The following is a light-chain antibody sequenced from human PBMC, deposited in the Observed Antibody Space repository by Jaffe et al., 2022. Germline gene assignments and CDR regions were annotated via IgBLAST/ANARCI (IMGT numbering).Light chain of an antibody. V-gene: IGKV2-30*02. CDR3: MQGTHWPPT. CDR1: QSLVHSDGNTY. J-gene: IGKJ5*01. CDR2: KVS. Sequence: DVVMTQSPLSLPVTLGQPASISCRSSQSLVHSDGNTYLNWFQQRPGQSPRRLIYKVSNRDSGVPDRFSGGVSGTDFTLEISRVEAEDVGVYYCMQGTHWPPTFGQGTRLEIK.